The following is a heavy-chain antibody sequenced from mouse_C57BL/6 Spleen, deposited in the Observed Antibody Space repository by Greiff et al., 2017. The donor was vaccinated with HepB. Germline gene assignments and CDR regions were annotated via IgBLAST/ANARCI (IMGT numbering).Heavy chain of an antibody. D-gene: IGHD1-1*01. CDR1: GYTFTSYW. J-gene: IGHJ2*01. CDR2: IHPNSGST. Sequence: VQLQQPGAELVKPGASVKLSCKASGYTFTSYWMHWVKQRPGQGLEWIGMIHPNSGSTNYNEKFKSKATLTVDKSSSTAYMQLSSLTSEDSAVYYCARYLTTVYYFAYWGQGTTLTVSS. V-gene: IGHV1-64*01. CDR3: ARYLTTVYYFAY.